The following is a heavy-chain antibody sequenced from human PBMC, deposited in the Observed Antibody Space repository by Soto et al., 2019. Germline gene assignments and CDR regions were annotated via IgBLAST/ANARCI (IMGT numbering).Heavy chain of an antibody. J-gene: IGHJ5*02. CDR1: GYTFFTYD. Sequence: QVHLVQSGVEVKTPGASVKVSCQASGYTFFTYDISWVRQAPGPGLEWMGWISTYSGDTQYAQKFQGRVTMTTDASTTTAYLELRTRKPDDTVEYYCARRLVPTTSHKWFDPRCQGTLVTVSS. V-gene: IGHV1-18*01. CDR3: ARRLVPTTSHKWFDP. D-gene: IGHD5-12*01. CDR2: ISTYSGDT.